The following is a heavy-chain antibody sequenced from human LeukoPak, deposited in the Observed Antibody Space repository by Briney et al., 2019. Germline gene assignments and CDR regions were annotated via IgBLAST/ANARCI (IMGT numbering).Heavy chain of an antibody. Sequence: GGSLRLSCVASGFIVSSNYINWVRQAPGKGLEWVGRIKSKTDGGTTDYAAPVKGRFTISRDDSKNTLYLQMNSLKTEDTAVYYCSTTYYYDSSEGYWGQGTLVTVSS. CDR1: GFIVSSNY. D-gene: IGHD3-22*01. J-gene: IGHJ4*02. CDR3: STTYYYDSSEGY. V-gene: IGHV3-15*07. CDR2: IKSKTDGGTT.